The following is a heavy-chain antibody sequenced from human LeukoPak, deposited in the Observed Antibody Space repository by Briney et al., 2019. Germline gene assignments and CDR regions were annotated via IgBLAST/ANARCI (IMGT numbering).Heavy chain of an antibody. CDR2: ISSSSSYI. Sequence: GGSLRLSCAASGFTFSSYSMNWVRQAPGKGLEWVSSISSSSSYIYYADSVKGRFTISRDNAKNSLYLQMNSLRAEDTAVYYCARDSSYYYYMDVWGKGTTVTISS. D-gene: IGHD6-6*01. CDR3: ARDSSYYYYMDV. CDR1: GFTFSSYS. V-gene: IGHV3-21*01. J-gene: IGHJ6*03.